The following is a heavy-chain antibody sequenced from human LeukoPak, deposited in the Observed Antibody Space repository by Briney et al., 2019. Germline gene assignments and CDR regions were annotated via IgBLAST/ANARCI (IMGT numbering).Heavy chain of an antibody. Sequence: SETLSLTCTVSGASISIYSWSWIWQPPGQALEWIGYIYYSGSPNYNPSLKSRVTMSVDASKNQFSLKVSSVTAADTAVYYCAKSNRYCDSASCYEAFDIWGQGTMVTVSS. CDR3: AKSNRYCDSASCYEAFDI. J-gene: IGHJ3*02. CDR2: IYYSGSP. D-gene: IGHD2-2*01. CDR1: GASISIYS. V-gene: IGHV4-59*01.